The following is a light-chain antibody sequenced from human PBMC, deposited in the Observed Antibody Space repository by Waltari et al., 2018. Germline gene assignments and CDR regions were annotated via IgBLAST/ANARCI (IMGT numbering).Light chain of an antibody. CDR2: VNSDGSH. CDR3: QTWGTGIRV. J-gene: IGLJ3*02. V-gene: IGLV4-69*01. CDR1: SGHSTYA. Sequence: QVVLTQLPSASASLGASVKLTCTLSSGHSTYAIAWHQQQPEKGPRYLMGVNSDGSHSKGGGIPGRCSGSSSGAERYLTISRLQSEDEADYYCQTWGTGIRVFGGGTKLTVL.